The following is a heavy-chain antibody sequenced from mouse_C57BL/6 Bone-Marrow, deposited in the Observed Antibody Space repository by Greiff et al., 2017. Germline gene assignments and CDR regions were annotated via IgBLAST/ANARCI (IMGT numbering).Heavy chain of an antibody. V-gene: IGHV1-15*01. D-gene: IGHD1-1*01. J-gene: IGHJ2*01. CDR3: TRYLTTVVATGFDY. CDR2: FDPETGGT. Sequence: QVQLQQSGAELVRPGASVTLSCKASGYTFTDYEMHWVKQTPVHGLEWIGAFDPETGGTAYNQKFKGKAILTADKSSSTAYMELRSLTSEDSAVYYCTRYLTTVVATGFDYWGQGTTLTVSS. CDR1: GYTFTDYE.